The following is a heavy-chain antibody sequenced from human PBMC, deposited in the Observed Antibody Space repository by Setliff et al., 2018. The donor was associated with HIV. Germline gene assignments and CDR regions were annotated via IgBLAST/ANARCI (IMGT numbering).Heavy chain of an antibody. CDR1: GGSISSSSYY. V-gene: IGHV4-39*01. J-gene: IGHJ3*02. CDR3: ASRYCTNGVCYRRFYVSGSPLEAFDI. CDR2: IYYSGST. Sequence: PSETLSLTCTVSGGSISSSSYYWGWIRQPPGKGLEWIGSIYYSGSTYYNPSLKSRVTISVDTSKNQCSLKLSSVTAADTAVYYCASRYCTNGVCYRRFYVSGSPLEAFDIWVQGTMVTVSS. D-gene: IGHD2-8*01.